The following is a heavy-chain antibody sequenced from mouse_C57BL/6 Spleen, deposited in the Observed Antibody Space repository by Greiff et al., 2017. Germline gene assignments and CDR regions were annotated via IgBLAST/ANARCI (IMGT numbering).Heavy chain of an antibody. J-gene: IGHJ2*01. CDR2: INPSTGGT. CDR1: GYSFTGYY. D-gene: IGHD1-1*01. CDR3: ARYLHYYGSSGFDY. V-gene: IGHV1-42*01. Sequence: VQLQQSGPELVKPGASVKISCKASGYSFTGYYMNWVKQSPEKSLEWIGEINPSTGGTTYNQKFKAKATLAVDKSSSTAYMQLKSLTSEDSAVYYCARYLHYYGSSGFDYWGQGTTLTVSS.